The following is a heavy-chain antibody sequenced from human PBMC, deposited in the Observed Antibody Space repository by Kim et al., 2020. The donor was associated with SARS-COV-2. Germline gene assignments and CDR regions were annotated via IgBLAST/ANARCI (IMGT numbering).Heavy chain of an antibody. Sequence: NYEQRVQGRVTITADESTSTAYMELSSLRAEDTAVYYCARDSTAYFHLDYWGQGTLVTVSS. J-gene: IGHJ4*02. CDR3: ARDSTAYFHLDY. D-gene: IGHD4-17*01. V-gene: IGHV1-69*01.